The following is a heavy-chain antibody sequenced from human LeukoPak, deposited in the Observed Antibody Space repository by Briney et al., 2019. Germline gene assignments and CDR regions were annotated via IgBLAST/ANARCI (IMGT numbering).Heavy chain of an antibody. J-gene: IGHJ3*02. Sequence: GGSLRLSCAAYGFTFSSYGMHWVRQAPGRGLEWVAVIWYDGSNKYYADSVKGRFTISRDNSKNTLYLQMNSLRAEDTAVYYCARARTREWETIDAFDIWGQGTMVTVSS. V-gene: IGHV3-33*01. CDR2: IWYDGSNK. CDR3: ARARTREWETIDAFDI. D-gene: IGHD1-26*01. CDR1: GFTFSSYG.